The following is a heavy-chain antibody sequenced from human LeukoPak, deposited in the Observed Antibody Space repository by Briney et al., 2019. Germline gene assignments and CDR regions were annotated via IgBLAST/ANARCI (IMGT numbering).Heavy chain of an antibody. V-gene: IGHV4-34*01. CDR3: ARGSTGENAFDI. CDR1: GGSFSGYY. Sequence: SETLSLTCAVYGGSFSGYYRSWIRQPPGKGLEWIGEINHSGSTNYNPSLKSRVTISVDTSKNQFSLKLSSVTAADTAVYYCARGSTGENAFDIWGQGTMVTVSS. D-gene: IGHD2-2*01. J-gene: IGHJ3*02. CDR2: INHSGST.